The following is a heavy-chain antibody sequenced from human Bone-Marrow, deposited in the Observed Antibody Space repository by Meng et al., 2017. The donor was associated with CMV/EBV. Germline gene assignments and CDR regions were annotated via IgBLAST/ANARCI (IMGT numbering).Heavy chain of an antibody. CDR3: ASTSGQ. J-gene: IGHJ4*02. V-gene: IGHV3-7*01. D-gene: IGHD3-16*01. CDR1: GFTFTHYW. Sequence: GESLKISCSASGFTFTHYWMVWVRQAPGKGLEWVATIKPDGSAKYYADSVKGRFTTSTDKAKSSLYLQMNSLRAEDTAVDYCASTSGQRGQGMLVTVSS. CDR2: IKPDGSAK.